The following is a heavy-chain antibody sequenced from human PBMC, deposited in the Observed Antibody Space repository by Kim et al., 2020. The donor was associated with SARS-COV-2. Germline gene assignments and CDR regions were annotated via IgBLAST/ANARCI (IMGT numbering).Heavy chain of an antibody. V-gene: IGHV1-46*01. CDR3: ARVRGSGSPSYGMDV. J-gene: IGHJ6*02. Sequence: KFQGRVTMTRDTSTSTVYMELSSLRSEDTAVYYCARVRGSGSPSYGMDVWGQGTTVTVSS. D-gene: IGHD3-10*01.